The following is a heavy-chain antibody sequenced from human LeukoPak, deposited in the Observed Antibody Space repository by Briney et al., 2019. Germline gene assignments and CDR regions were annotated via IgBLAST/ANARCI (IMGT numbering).Heavy chain of an antibody. CDR3: ARHPYSGAYFRNNLFDP. V-gene: IGHV4-4*09. J-gene: IGHJ5*02. CDR2: IYTSGST. D-gene: IGHD1-26*01. CDR1: GDSMSTYY. Sequence: SETLSPTCTVSGDSMSTYYWSWIRHSPGRVLEWIGHIYTSGSTNYNPSHKSRVTISVDTPNNQFSLRLSSVTATDTAVYYCARHPYSGAYFRNNLFDPWGQGTLVTVSS.